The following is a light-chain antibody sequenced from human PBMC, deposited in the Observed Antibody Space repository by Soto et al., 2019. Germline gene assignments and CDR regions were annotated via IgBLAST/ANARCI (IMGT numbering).Light chain of an antibody. J-gene: IGKJ1*01. V-gene: IGKV1-5*03. Sequence: DIQMTQSPSTLSASVGDRVTITCRASQTISNLLAWYQQKPGKAPKLLIYKASTLQSGVPPRFSGSGSGTEFTLTITSLQPDDFATYYCQQYKTYCRTFSQGTKVDIK. CDR1: QTISNL. CDR3: QQYKTYCRT. CDR2: KAS.